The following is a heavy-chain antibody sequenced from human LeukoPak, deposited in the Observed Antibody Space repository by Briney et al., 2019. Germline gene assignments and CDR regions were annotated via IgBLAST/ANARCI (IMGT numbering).Heavy chain of an antibody. CDR1: GGTFSSYA. CDR3: ASLNDYDFWSGQKLGGYFQH. Sequence: GASVKVSCKASGGTFSSYAISWVRQAPGQGLEWMGGIIPIFGTANYAQKFQGRVTITADESTSTAYMELSSLRSEDTAVYYCASLNDYDFWSGQKLGGYFQHWGQGTLVTVSS. J-gene: IGHJ1*01. CDR2: IIPIFGTA. V-gene: IGHV1-69*13. D-gene: IGHD3-3*01.